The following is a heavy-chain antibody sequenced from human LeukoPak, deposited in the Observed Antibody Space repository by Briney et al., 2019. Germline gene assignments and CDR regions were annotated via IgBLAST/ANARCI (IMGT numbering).Heavy chain of an antibody. CDR3: ARRGSPSSNPDAFDI. CDR1: GGSFSGYY. J-gene: IGHJ3*02. D-gene: IGHD3-10*01. CDR2: INHSGST. V-gene: IGHV4-34*01. Sequence: SETLSLTCAVYGGSFSGYYWSWIRQPPGKGLEWIGEINHSGSTNYNPSLKSRVTISVDTSKNQFSLKLSSVTAADTAVYYCARRGSPSSNPDAFDIWGQGTMVTVSS.